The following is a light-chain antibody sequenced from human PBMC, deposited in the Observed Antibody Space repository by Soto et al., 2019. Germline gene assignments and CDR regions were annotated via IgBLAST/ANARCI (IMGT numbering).Light chain of an antibody. J-gene: IGKJ2*01. CDR3: QQSYSSLYT. CDR1: QSISSY. CDR2: AAS. Sequence: DIPMTQSPSSLSASVGDRVTITCRASQSISSYLNWYQQKPGKAPKLLIYAASSLQSGVPSRFSGSGSGTDFSLTINSLQPEDFATYYCQQSYSSLYTFGQGTKLESK. V-gene: IGKV1-39*01.